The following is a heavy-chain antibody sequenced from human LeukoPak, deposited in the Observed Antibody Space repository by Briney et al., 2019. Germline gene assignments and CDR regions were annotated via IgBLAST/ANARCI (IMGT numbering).Heavy chain of an antibody. CDR2: INRSGST. CDR3: ARGRPWGVDFDY. J-gene: IGHJ4*02. D-gene: IGHD7-27*01. Sequence: SETLSLTCAVYGGSFSGYYWSWIRQPPGKGLEWIGEINRSGSTNYNPSLKSRVTISVDTSKNQFSLKLSSVTAADTAVYYCARGRPWGVDFDYWGQGTLVTVSS. V-gene: IGHV4-34*01. CDR1: GGSFSGYY.